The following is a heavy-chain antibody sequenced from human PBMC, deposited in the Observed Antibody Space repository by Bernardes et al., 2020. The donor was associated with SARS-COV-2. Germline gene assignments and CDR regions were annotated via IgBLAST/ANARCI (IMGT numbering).Heavy chain of an antibody. CDR3: AREPLSGYFNPYYYYYYGMDV. CDR1: GYTFTGYY. CDR2: ITPNSGGT. V-gene: IGHV1-2*04. J-gene: IGHJ6*02. D-gene: IGHD3-9*01. Sequence: ASVQVSCKASGYTFTGYYMHWVRQAPGQGLEWMGWITPNSGGTTYAQKFQGWVTMTRDTSISTAYMELSRLRSDDTAVYYCAREPLSGYFNPYYYYYYGMDVWGQGTTVTVSS.